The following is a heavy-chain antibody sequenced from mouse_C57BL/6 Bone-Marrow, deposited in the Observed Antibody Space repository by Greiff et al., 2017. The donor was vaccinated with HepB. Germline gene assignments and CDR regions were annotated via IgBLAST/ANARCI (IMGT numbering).Heavy chain of an antibody. CDR3: ARPDGYYVYAMDY. D-gene: IGHD2-3*01. J-gene: IGHJ4*01. CDR2: ISSGSSTI. V-gene: IGHV5-17*01. CDR1: GFTFSDYG. Sequence: EVKLMESGGGLVKPGGSLKLSCAASGFTFSDYGMHWVCQAPEKGLEWVAYISSGSSTIYYADTVKGRFTISRDNAKNTLFLQMTSLRSEDTAMYYCARPDGYYVYAMDYWGQGTSVTVSS.